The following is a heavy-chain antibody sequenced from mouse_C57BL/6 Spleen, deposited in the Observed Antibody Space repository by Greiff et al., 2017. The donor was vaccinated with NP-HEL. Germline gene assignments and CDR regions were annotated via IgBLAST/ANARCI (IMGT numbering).Heavy chain of an antibody. CDR2: IRSKSNNYAT. J-gene: IGHJ4*01. CDR3: VRQPLPHQAMDY. CDR1: GFSFNTYA. V-gene: IGHV10-1*01. Sequence: DVMLVESGGGLVQPKGSLKLSCAASGFSFNTYAMNWVRQAPGKGLEWVARIRSKSNNYATYYADSVKDRFTISRDDSESMLYLQMNNLKTEDTAMYYCVRQPLPHQAMDYWGQGTSVTVSS.